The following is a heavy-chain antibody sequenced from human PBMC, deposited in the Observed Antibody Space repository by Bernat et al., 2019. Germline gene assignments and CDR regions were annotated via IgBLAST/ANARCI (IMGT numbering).Heavy chain of an antibody. Sequence: QVQLQESGPGLVKPSGTLSLTCAVSGGPISSSNWWSWVRQSPGKGLEWIGEIYHSGSTNYNPSLNGRVTTSIDESKNQFSLKLTSVTAADTAVYYCARYYYYYMDVWGKGTTVTVSS. V-gene: IGHV4-4*02. J-gene: IGHJ6*03. CDR1: GGPISSSNW. CDR3: ARYYYYYMDV. CDR2: IYHSGST.